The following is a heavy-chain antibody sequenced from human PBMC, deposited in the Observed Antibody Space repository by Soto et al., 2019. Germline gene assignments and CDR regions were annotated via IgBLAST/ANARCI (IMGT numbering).Heavy chain of an antibody. CDR2: IYYSGST. CDR1: GGSSSSSSYY. D-gene: IGHD6-19*01. Sequence: SVTCSVSGGSSSSSSYYRGWIRQPPGKGLEWIGSIYYSGSTYYNPSLKSRVTISVDTSKNQFSLKLSSVTAADTAVYYCPASFVSGWYEDYFDYWGQGTLVTVSP. CDR3: PASFVSGWYEDYFDY. V-gene: IGHV4-39*01. J-gene: IGHJ4*02.